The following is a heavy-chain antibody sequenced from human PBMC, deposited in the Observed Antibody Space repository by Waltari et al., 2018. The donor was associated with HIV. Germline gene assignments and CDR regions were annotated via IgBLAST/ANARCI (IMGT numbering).Heavy chain of an antibody. CDR1: GDSISSSNSY. D-gene: IGHD3-9*01. CDR3: ARGLGGMAAPFDH. CDR2: MYYSGGT. J-gene: IGHJ4*02. V-gene: IGHV4-39*07. Sequence: QVQLQESGPRLVKPSETLSLSCTVSGDSISSSNSYWGWIRQPPGKGLEGIGSMYYSGGTYYNPSIKGRVTISLDTSKNQFSLKRTAVTAADTAIYFCARGLGGMAAPFDHWGQGTLVTVSS.